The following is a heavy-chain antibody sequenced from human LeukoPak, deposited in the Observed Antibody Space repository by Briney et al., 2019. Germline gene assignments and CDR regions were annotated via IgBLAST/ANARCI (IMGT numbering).Heavy chain of an antibody. J-gene: IGHJ4*02. CDR1: GGSFSGYY. Sequence: SETLSLTCAVYGGSFSGYYWSWIRQPPGKGLEWIGEINHSGSTNYNPSLKSRVTISVDTSKNQFSLKLSSVTAADTAVYYCARGVYTVTFFDYWGQGTLVTVPS. D-gene: IGHD4-17*01. CDR3: ARGVYTVTFFDY. CDR2: INHSGST. V-gene: IGHV4-34*01.